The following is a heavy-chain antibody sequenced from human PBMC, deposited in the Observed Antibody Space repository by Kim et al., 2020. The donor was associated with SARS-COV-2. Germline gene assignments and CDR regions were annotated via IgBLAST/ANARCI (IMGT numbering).Heavy chain of an antibody. V-gene: IGHV3-7*04. J-gene: IGHJ4*02. CDR3: GKAPPLAAPYYFDY. Sequence: EAVKGRFTITRDNAKNTLYLQMNSLRAEDTAEYYCGKAPPLAAPYYFDYWGQGTLVTVSS. D-gene: IGHD6-19*01.